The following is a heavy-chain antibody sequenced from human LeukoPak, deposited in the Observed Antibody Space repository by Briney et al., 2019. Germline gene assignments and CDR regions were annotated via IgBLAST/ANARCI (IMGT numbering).Heavy chain of an antibody. Sequence: GGSLRLSCTAPGFTFCDYAMSWVRQAPGKGLEWVSFIRSKAYGGTTEYAASVKGRFIISRDDSKSIAYLQMNGLKTEDTAVYYCSRVRYCSGRSCYFGAFDIWGQGTMVTVSS. CDR2: IRSKAYGGTT. CDR1: GFTFCDYA. D-gene: IGHD2-15*01. V-gene: IGHV3-49*04. J-gene: IGHJ3*02. CDR3: SRVRYCSGRSCYFGAFDI.